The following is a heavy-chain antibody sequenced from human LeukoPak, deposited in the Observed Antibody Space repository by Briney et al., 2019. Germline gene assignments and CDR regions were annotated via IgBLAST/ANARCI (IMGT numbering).Heavy chain of an antibody. D-gene: IGHD6-19*01. Sequence: GESLEISCKGSGYSFTSYWIGWVRQIPGKGLEWMGIIYPGDSDTRYSPSFQGQVTISADKSISTAYLQWSSLKASDTAMYYCARRKDSSGWLRDAFDIWGQGTMVTVSS. CDR1: GYSFTSYW. J-gene: IGHJ3*02. V-gene: IGHV5-51*01. CDR2: IYPGDSDT. CDR3: ARRKDSSGWLRDAFDI.